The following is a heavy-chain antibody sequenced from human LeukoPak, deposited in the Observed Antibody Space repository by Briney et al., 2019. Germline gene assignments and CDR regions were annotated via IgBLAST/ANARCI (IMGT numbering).Heavy chain of an antibody. CDR1: GYSISSGYY. V-gene: IGHV4-38-2*02. CDR2: IYHSGST. CDR3: ARAELIGDVADI. D-gene: IGHD2-21*01. Sequence: SETASLTCTVSGYSISSGYYGGWIPQPPRKGLEWIGSIYHSGSTSYNPSVKSRITMTIDTCNNQFSLTGRAVTATATAVSDFARAELIGDVADIWGQGAMVAVSS. J-gene: IGHJ3*02.